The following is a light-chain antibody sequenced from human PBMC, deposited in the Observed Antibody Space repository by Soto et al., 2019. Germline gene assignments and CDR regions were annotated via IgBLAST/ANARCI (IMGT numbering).Light chain of an antibody. CDR1: SSDVGVYDF. Sequence: QSVLTQPASVSGSPGQSITISCAGTSSDVGVYDFVSWYQQHPGKAPKLLIYDVNNRPAGISNRFSSSKSGNTASLTISGLQAEDEADYYCSSYTTSTTRVFGGGTQLTVL. CDR3: SSYTTSTTRV. CDR2: DVN. V-gene: IGLV2-14*03. J-gene: IGLJ2*01.